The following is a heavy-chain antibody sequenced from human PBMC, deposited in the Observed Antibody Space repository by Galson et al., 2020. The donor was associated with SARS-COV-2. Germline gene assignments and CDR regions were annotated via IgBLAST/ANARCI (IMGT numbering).Heavy chain of an antibody. Sequence: SGPTLVKPTQTLTLTCTFSGFSLTTSGVGVGWIRQPPGKALEWLAIIYWDDDERYSPSLKSRLTITKDTSKNQVVLTMTNMDPVDTATYYGGHRRSDSDDGGDDGDFCLSAFEVWGQGTMVTVSS. J-gene: IGHJ3*01. CDR1: GFSLTTSGVG. CDR2: IYWDDDE. D-gene: IGHD2-21*01. V-gene: IGHV2-5*02. CDR3: GHRRSDSDDGGDDGDFCLSAFEV.